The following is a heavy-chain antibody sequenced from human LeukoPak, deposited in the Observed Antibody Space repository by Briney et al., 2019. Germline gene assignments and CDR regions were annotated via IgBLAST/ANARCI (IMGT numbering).Heavy chain of an antibody. CDR2: IYTSGST. V-gene: IGHV4-61*02. CDR1: GGSISSGSYY. J-gene: IGHJ2*01. CDR3: ARDNYHYDSSGYYSSYWYFDL. D-gene: IGHD3-22*01. Sequence: SETLSLTCTVSGGSISSGSYYWSWIRQPAGKGLEWIGRIYTSGSTNYNPSLKSRVTISVDTSKNQFSLKLSSVTAADTAVYYCARDNYHYDSSGYYSSYWYFDLWGRGTLVTVSS.